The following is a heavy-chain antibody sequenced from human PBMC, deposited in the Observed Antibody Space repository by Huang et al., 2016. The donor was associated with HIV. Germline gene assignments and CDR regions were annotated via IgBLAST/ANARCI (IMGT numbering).Heavy chain of an antibody. CDR1: GFTFSSYG. V-gene: IGHV3-30*03. J-gene: IGHJ4*02. Sequence: QILLIESGGGVVQPGRSLRLSCAASGFTFSSYGMHWVSQAPGKGLEWVEVISYDEDNKYDADSVRGRFTISRDNSKNTLYLQMNSLRIEDTAVYYCARGPIRFLAWLLNFDYWGQGALVTVSS. CDR2: ISYDEDNK. D-gene: IGHD3-3*01. CDR3: ARGPIRFLAWLLNFDY.